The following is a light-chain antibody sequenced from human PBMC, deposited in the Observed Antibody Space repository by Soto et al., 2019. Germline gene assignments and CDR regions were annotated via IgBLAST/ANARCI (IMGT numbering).Light chain of an antibody. J-gene: IGKJ2*01. Sequence: EIVLTQSPGTLSLSPGERATLSCRASQSVSNSYLAWYQQKPGQAPRLLIYGASGRATGIPDRFSGSGSGTDFTLTISRLEPEDFAVYYCQQYGSSPRVYTFGQGTKLEIK. CDR2: GAS. V-gene: IGKV3-20*01. CDR1: QSVSNSY. CDR3: QQYGSSPRVYT.